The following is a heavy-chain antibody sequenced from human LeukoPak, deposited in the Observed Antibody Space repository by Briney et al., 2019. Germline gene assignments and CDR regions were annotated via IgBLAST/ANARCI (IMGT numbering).Heavy chain of an antibody. CDR1: GFTFSDAW. J-gene: IGHJ4*02. D-gene: IGHD3-22*01. V-gene: IGHV3-15*01. CDR3: TTSYYDSSGFRA. Sequence: GGSLRLSCAASGFTFSDAWMSWVRQAPGKGLEWVGRIKSKTDGGTIGYAAPVKGRSTISRDDSKNTVYLLMNSLKIEDTAVYYCTTSYYDSSGFRAWGQGTLVTVSS. CDR2: IKSKTDGGTI.